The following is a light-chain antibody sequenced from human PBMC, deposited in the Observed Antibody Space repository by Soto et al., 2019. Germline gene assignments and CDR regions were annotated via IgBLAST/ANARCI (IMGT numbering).Light chain of an antibody. J-gene: IGLJ1*01. V-gene: IGLV1-44*01. CDR2: NTI. Sequence: QSVLTQPPSASGIPGQRVTISCSGSSSNIGSNTVNWYQQLPGTAPKLLIYNTIQRPSGVPDRFSGSKSGASASLAISGLQSEDEAAYHCAAWDDSLGGYVFGTGTKLTVL. CDR3: AAWDDSLGGYV. CDR1: SSNIGSNT.